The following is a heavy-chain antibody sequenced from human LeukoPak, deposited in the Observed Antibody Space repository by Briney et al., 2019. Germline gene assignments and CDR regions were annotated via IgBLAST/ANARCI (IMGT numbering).Heavy chain of an antibody. CDR1: GFTFSSYA. CDR2: ISVSGDNT. J-gene: IGHJ4*02. Sequence: GGSLRLSCAASGFTFSSYAMSWVRQAPGKGLEWVSGISVSGDNTYYTDSVKGRFTISRDNSKNTLYLQINSLRAEDTAVYYCAKGGSVGTMEFFDYWGQGALVTVSS. CDR3: AKGGSVGTMEFFDY. D-gene: IGHD1-26*01. V-gene: IGHV3-23*01.